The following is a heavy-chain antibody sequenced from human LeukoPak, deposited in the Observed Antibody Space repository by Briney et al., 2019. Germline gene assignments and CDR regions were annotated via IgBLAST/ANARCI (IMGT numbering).Heavy chain of an antibody. CDR1: GGSISSYY. J-gene: IGHJ6*03. Sequence: PSETLSLTCTVSGGSISSYYWSWIRQPPGKGLEWIGYIYYSGSTNYNPSLKSRVTISVDTSKNQFSLKLSSVTAADTAVYYCARLYSGYYIDYYYYYMDVWGKGTTVTVSS. CDR3: ARLYSGYYIDYYYYYMDV. CDR2: IYYSGST. D-gene: IGHD3-3*01. V-gene: IGHV4-59*12.